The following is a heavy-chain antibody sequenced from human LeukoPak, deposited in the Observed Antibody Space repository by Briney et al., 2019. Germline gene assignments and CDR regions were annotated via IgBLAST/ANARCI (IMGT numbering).Heavy chain of an antibody. CDR1: GGSVSSGPYY. D-gene: IGHD4-11*01. CDR2: VSASGTT. J-gene: IGHJ6*03. Sequence: PSETLSLTCTVSGGSVSSGPYYWTWIRQPAGKGLEWVGRVSASGTTDYNPSLRSRVIISVDTYKNQFSLRLSSVTAADTAVYYCARLQYFDMDVWGKGTTVTVSS. V-gene: IGHV4-61*02. CDR3: ARLQYFDMDV.